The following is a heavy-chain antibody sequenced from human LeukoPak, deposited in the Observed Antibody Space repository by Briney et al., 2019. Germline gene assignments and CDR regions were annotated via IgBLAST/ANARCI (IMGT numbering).Heavy chain of an antibody. Sequence: PGESLRLSCAASGFTFSSYWMSWVRQAPGKGLEWVANIKQDGSEKYYVDSVKGRFTISRDNAKNSLYLQMNSPRAGDTAVYYCAIGLASYGSGTPDYWGQGTLVTVSS. CDR3: AIGLASYGSGTPDY. V-gene: IGHV3-7*01. D-gene: IGHD3-10*01. CDR2: IKQDGSEK. J-gene: IGHJ4*02. CDR1: GFTFSSYW.